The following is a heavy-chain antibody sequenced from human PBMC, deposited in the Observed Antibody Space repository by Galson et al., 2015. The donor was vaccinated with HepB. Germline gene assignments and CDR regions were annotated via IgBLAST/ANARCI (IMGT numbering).Heavy chain of an antibody. J-gene: IGHJ4*02. D-gene: IGHD6-6*01. CDR1: GGSISSGGYY. CDR3: ARLSPSIAARRVVRILDY. Sequence: LSLTCTVSGGSISSGGYYWSWIRQHPGKGLEWIGYIYYSGSTYYNPSLKSRVTISVDTSKNQFSLKLSSVTAADTAVYYCARLSPSIAARRVVRILDYRGQGTLVTVSS. V-gene: IGHV4-31*03. CDR2: IYYSGST.